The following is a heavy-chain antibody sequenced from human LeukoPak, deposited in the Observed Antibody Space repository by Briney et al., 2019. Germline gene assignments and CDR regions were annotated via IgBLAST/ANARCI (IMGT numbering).Heavy chain of an antibody. J-gene: IGHJ4*02. Sequence: PGRSLRLSCAASGFTFSSYAMHWVRQAPGKGLEWVAVISYDGSNKYYADSVKGRFTISRDNSKNTLYLQMNSLRAEDTAVYYCARDLRMFPAADYWGQGTLVTVSS. CDR1: GFTFSSYA. CDR2: ISYDGSNK. D-gene: IGHD3-10*02. CDR3: ARDLRMFPAADY. V-gene: IGHV3-30-3*01.